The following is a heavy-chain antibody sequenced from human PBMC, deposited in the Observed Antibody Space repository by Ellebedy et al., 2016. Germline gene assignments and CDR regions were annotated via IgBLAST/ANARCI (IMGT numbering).Heavy chain of an antibody. CDR1: GFTFSDYY. J-gene: IGHJ4*02. D-gene: IGHD1-26*01. CDR2: IRQDGSEK. V-gene: IGHV3-7*04. CDR3: TRDQGSIPFDL. Sequence: GGSLRLXXAASGFTFSDYYMSWVRQAPGKGLEWVANIRQDGSEKHYVDSVKGRFTISRDNAKSSLYLQMNSLRIEDTAIYYCTRDQGSIPFDLWGQGSLVTVSS.